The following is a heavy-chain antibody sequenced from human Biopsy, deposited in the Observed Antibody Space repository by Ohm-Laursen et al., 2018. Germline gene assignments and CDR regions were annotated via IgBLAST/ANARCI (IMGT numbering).Heavy chain of an antibody. Sequence: TLSLTCAVYGGTYSGCYWSWIRQPPGKGLEWIGEVHHDGRANYNPSLKSRVTISGDMSKKQFSLKLSGVTAADTAVYYCARFIVPSLHCSNGVCPIRWFDPWGQGTLVTVFS. CDR3: ARFIVPSLHCSNGVCPIRWFDP. D-gene: IGHD2-2*01. J-gene: IGHJ5*02. V-gene: IGHV4-34*01. CDR2: VHHDGRA. CDR1: GGTYSGCY.